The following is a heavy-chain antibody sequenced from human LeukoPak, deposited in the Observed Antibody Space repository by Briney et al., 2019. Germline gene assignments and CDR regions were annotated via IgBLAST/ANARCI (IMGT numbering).Heavy chain of an antibody. J-gene: IGHJ4*02. CDR3: ARDSTYYYDSGSTGPHYFDN. D-gene: IGHD3-10*01. CDR1: GITLSSYA. V-gene: IGHV3-30*01. CDR2: ISSGGTDE. Sequence: GGSLSLSCAASGITLSSYAMHWVRQAPGKGLEWVSLISSGGTDEYYADSVKGRFTISRDHSKNTLYLQLNSLRGEDTAVYYCARDSTYYYDSGSTGPHYFDNWGQGTLVTVSS.